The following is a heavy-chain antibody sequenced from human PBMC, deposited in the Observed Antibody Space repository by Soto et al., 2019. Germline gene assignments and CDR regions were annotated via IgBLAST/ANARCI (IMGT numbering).Heavy chain of an antibody. Sequence: PSETLSLTCTVSGGSISSYYWSWIRQPPGKGLEWIGYIYYSGSTNYNPSLKSRVTISVDTSKNQFSLKLSSVTAADTAVYYCARDNLIGGGLVTDYWGQGTLVTVSS. CDR3: ARDNLIGGGLVTDY. CDR1: GGSISSYY. D-gene: IGHD2-21*02. V-gene: IGHV4-59*01. J-gene: IGHJ4*02. CDR2: IYYSGST.